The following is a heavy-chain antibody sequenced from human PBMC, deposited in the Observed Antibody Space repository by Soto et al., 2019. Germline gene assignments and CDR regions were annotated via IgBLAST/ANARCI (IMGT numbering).Heavy chain of an antibody. CDR3: ARDRPRLDTDFWSGFPDY. D-gene: IGHD3-3*01. CDR2: ISYDGSNK. CDR1: GFTFSSYA. Sequence: SCAASGFTFSSYAMHWVRQAPGKGLEWVAVISYDGSNKYYADSVKGRFTISRDNSKNTLYLQMNSLRAEDTAVYYCARDRPRLDTDFWSGFPDYWGQGTLVTVSS. V-gene: IGHV3-30-3*01. J-gene: IGHJ4*02.